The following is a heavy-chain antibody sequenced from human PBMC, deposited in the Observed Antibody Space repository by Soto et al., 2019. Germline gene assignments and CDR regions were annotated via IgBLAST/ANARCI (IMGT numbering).Heavy chain of an antibody. Sequence: SETLSLTCTVSGGSISSYYWSWIRQPPGKGLEWIGYIYYSGSTNYNPSLKSRVTISVDTSKNQFSLKLSSVTAADTAVYYCARVPQDSSSYYYYYMDVWGKGTTVTVSS. CDR2: IYYSGST. J-gene: IGHJ6*03. D-gene: IGHD6-6*01. CDR3: ARVPQDSSSYYYYYMDV. CDR1: GGSISSYY. V-gene: IGHV4-59*08.